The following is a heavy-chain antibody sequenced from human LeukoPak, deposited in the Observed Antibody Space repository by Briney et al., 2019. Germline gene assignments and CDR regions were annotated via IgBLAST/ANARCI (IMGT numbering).Heavy chain of an antibody. D-gene: IGHD1-26*01. CDR1: GFTFSTYY. V-gene: IGHV3-21*01. J-gene: IGHJ4*02. CDR3: ARALASGSSAFDY. Sequence: GGSLRLSCAASGFTFSTYYMNWVRQAPGKGLEWVSSISSSSSYIYYADSVKGRFTISRDNAKNSLFLQMNGLRAEDTAVYYCARALASGSSAFDYWGQGTLVTVSS. CDR2: ISSSSSYI.